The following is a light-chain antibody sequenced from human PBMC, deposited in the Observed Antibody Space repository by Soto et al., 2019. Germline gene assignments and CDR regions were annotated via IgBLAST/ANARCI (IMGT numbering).Light chain of an antibody. J-gene: IGKJ4*01. V-gene: IGKV3-15*01. CDR2: GAS. CDR3: QQYNNWPLT. CDR1: QSVSSN. Sequence: EIVMTQSPATLSVSPVERATLSCRASQSVSSNLAWYQQKPGQAPRLLIYGASTRATSIPARFSGSGSGTEFTLTISSLQSEDFAVYYCQQYNNWPLTFGGGTTVDIK.